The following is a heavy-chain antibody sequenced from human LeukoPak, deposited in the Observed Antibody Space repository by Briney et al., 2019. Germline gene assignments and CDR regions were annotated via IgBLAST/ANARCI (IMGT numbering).Heavy chain of an antibody. V-gene: IGHV4-61*02. CDR1: GDSISSGNYY. D-gene: IGHD3-22*01. Sequence: SETLSLTCAVSGDSISSGNYYWSWIRQPAGKGLEWIGRIYTSGSTNYNPSLQNRVTMSVDTSKNQFSLKLSSVTAADTAVYYCASTTYYYDSSGYYFLDYWGQGTLVTVSS. J-gene: IGHJ4*02. CDR3: ASTTYYYDSSGYYFLDY. CDR2: IYTSGST.